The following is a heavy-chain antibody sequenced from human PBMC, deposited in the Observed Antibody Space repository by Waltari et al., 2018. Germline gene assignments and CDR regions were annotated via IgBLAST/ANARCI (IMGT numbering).Heavy chain of an antibody. Sequence: QVQLQESGPGLVKPSETLSLTCTVSGGPISSYYCTWTRQPPRQGLEWIGYIYYSGSTNYNPSLKSRVTISVDTSKSQFSLKLSSVTAADTAVYYCARVAAVGLWSETSYYFDYWGQGTLVTVSS. J-gene: IGHJ4*02. CDR2: IYYSGST. CDR3: ARVAAVGLWSETSYYFDY. V-gene: IGHV4-59*01. D-gene: IGHD3-10*01. CDR1: GGPISSYY.